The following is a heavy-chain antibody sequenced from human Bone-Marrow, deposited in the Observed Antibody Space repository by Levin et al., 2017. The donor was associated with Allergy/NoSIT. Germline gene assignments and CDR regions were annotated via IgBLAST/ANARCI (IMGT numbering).Heavy chain of an antibody. CDR2: ISYDGSNK. CDR1: GFTFSSYA. J-gene: IGHJ4*02. V-gene: IGHV3-30-3*01. CDR3: AREGVVDGYNYWDSYYFDY. D-gene: IGHD5-24*01. Sequence: GESLKISCAASGFTFSSYAMHWVRQAPGKGLEWVAVISYDGSNKYYADSVKGRFTISRDNSKNTLYLQMNSLRAEDTAVYYCAREGVVDGYNYWDSYYFDYWGQGTLVTVSS.